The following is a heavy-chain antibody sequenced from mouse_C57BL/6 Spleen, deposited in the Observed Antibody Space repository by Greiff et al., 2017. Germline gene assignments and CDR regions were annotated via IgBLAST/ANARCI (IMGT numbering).Heavy chain of an antibody. D-gene: IGHD2-4*01. CDR1: GFTFSSYA. V-gene: IGHV5-4*01. CDR3: ARDQNYDDGTVTSYYAMDY. CDR2: ISDGGSYT. Sequence: DVKLVESGGGLVKPGGSLKLSCAASGFTFSSYAMSWVRQTPEKRLEWVATISDGGSYTYYPDNVKGRFTISSDNAKTNLYLQMSHLKSEDTAMYYCARDQNYDDGTVTSYYAMDYWGQGTSVTVSS. J-gene: IGHJ4*01.